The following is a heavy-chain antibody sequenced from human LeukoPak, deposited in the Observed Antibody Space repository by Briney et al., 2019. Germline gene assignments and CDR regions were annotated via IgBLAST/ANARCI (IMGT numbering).Heavy chain of an antibody. D-gene: IGHD6-19*01. CDR2: IYHSGST. V-gene: IGHV4-34*01. Sequence: SETLSLTCAVYGGSFSGYYWSWIRQPPGKGLEWIGEIYHSGSTNYNPSLKSRVTISVDKSKNQFSLKLSSVTAADTAVYYCARRPSSGWYLLDYWGQGTLVTVSS. CDR1: GGSFSGYY. J-gene: IGHJ4*02. CDR3: ARRPSSGWYLLDY.